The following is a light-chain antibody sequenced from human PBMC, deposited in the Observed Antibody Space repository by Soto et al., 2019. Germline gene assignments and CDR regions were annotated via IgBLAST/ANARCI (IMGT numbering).Light chain of an antibody. Sequence: DIQMTQSPSTLSASVGDRVTITCRASPSVSSWLAWYQQKPEKAPKLLIHKASDLESGVPSRFSGSGSGTGFTLTISSLQTDDVATYYCQQYHSYSRKVGKGTKVEIK. V-gene: IGKV1-5*03. J-gene: IGKJ1*01. CDR3: QQYHSYSRK. CDR2: KAS. CDR1: PSVSSW.